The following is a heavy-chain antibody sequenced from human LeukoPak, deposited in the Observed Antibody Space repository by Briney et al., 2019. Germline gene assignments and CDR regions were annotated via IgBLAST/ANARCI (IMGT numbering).Heavy chain of an antibody. CDR1: GASISGSGYY. V-gene: IGHV4-39*07. CDR3: AKYCSGGSCQRDAFDI. CDR2: IYHSGST. Sequence: SETLSLICAVSGASISGSGYYWGWIRQPPGTGLEWIGEIYHSGSTNYNPSLKSRVTISVDKSKNQFSLKLSSVTAADTAVYYCAKYCSGGSCQRDAFDIWGQGTMVTVSS. J-gene: IGHJ3*02. D-gene: IGHD2-15*01.